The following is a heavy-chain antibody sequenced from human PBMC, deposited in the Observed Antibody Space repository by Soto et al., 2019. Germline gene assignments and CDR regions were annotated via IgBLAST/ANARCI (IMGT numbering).Heavy chain of an antibody. CDR3: ARPAGIAVAGTDY. CDR2: FYYSGST. D-gene: IGHD6-19*01. CDR1: GGSISSSSYS. J-gene: IGHJ4*02. V-gene: IGHV4-39*01. Sequence: SETLSLTCTVSGGSISSSSYSWGWIRQPPGKGPEWIGTFYYSGSTYYNPSLKSRVTISVDTTKNQFFLKLNSVTAADTAVYYCARPAGIAVAGTDYWGQGTLVTVSS.